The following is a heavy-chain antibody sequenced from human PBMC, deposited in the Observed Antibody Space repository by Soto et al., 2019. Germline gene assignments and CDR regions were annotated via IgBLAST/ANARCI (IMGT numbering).Heavy chain of an antibody. CDR1: GGSFSGYY. D-gene: IGHD2-2*01. V-gene: IGHV4-34*01. CDR2: INHSGST. Sequence: SETLSLTCAVYGGSFSGYYWSWIRQPPGKGLEWIGEINHSGSTNYNPSLKSRVTISVDTSKNQFSLKLSSVTAADTAVYYCARLDIVVVPAARKVSGWFDPWGQGTLVTVSS. CDR3: ARLDIVVVPAARKVSGWFDP. J-gene: IGHJ5*02.